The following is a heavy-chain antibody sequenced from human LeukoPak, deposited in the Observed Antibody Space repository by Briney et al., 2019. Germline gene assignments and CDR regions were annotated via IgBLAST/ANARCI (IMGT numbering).Heavy chain of an antibody. CDR2: IYYRGST. CDR1: GGSISSYY. V-gene: IGHV4-59*01. CDR3: ARTVPLAYFDY. Sequence: SETRSLSCTVSGGSISSYYWSWIRQPPGKGLEWIGYIYYRGSTNYNPSLKSRVTISVDTSKNQFSLKLSSVTAADTAVYYCARTVPLAYFDYWGQGTLVTVSS. D-gene: IGHD3-16*01. J-gene: IGHJ4*02.